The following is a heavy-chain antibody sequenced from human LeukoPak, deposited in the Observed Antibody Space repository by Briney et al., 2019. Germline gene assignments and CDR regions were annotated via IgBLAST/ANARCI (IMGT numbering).Heavy chain of an antibody. CDR1: GYTLTELS. J-gene: IGHJ4*02. CDR3: ARDPLFPGSSDDY. Sequence: ASVKVSCKVSGYTLTELSMHWVRQAPGKGLEWMGGFDPEDGETIYAQKFQGRVTMTTDTSTSTAYMELRSLRSDDTAVYYCARDPLFPGSSDDYWGQGTLVTVSS. D-gene: IGHD2-2*01. V-gene: IGHV1-24*01. CDR2: FDPEDGET.